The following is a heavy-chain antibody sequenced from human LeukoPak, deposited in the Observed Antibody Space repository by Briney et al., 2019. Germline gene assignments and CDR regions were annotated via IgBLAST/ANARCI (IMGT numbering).Heavy chain of an antibody. CDR1: GCSISSSSYY. V-gene: IGHV4-39*01. J-gene: IGHJ4*02. CDR3: ARHGDRIAAAFDY. D-gene: IGHD6-13*01. Sequence: KPSETLSLTCTVSGCSISSSSYYWGRIRQPPGKGLEWSGSSYYSRSTYYNPSLKSRVTISVDTSKNQFSLKLSSVTAADTAVYYCARHGDRIAAAFDYWGQGTLVTVSS. CDR2: SYYSRST.